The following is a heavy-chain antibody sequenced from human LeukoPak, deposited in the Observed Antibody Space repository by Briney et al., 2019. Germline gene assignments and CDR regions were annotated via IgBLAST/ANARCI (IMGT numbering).Heavy chain of an antibody. D-gene: IGHD5-12*01. J-gene: IGHJ4*02. CDR3: TRHGGYSGYDSGALFDY. CDR2: IRSKANSYAT. CDR1: GFTFSGSA. V-gene: IGHV3-73*01. Sequence: GGSLRLSCAASGFTFSGSAMHWVRQASGKGLEWVGRIRSKANSYATAYAASVKGRFTISRDDSKNTAYLQMNSLETEDTAVYYCTRHGGYSGYDSGALFDYWGQGTLVTVSS.